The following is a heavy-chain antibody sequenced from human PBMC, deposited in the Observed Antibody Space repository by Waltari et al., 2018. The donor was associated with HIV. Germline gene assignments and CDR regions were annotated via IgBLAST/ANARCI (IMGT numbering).Heavy chain of an antibody. CDR3: ARRMVRGVIAYGMDV. Sequence: QVQLVESGGGVVQPGRSVRLSCAASGFPLSSQALDWVRPAAGKGLDWVVVKWYDGSNKYYADSVKGRFTISRDNSKNTLYLQMNSLRAEDTAVYYCARRMVRGVIAYGMDVWGQGTTVTVSS. V-gene: IGHV3-33*01. J-gene: IGHJ6*02. CDR1: GFPLSSQA. D-gene: IGHD3-10*01. CDR2: KWYDGSNK.